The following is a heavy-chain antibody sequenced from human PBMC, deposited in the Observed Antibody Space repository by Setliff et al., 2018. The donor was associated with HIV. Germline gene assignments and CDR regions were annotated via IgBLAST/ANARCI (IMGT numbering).Heavy chain of an antibody. CDR3: ARVKAYFRYHFYFYMDT. V-gene: IGHV4-34*01. CDR2: ITDSGVT. CDR1: GGSFHSYY. D-gene: IGHD3-16*01. J-gene: IGHJ6*03. Sequence: SETLSLTCAVYGGSFHSYYWTWIRQPPGKGLEWIGEITDSGVTNYHPSLKSRVTISLDPSKNQFSLRLTSVTAADAAIYYCARVKAYFRYHFYFYMDTWGKGTTVTVSS.